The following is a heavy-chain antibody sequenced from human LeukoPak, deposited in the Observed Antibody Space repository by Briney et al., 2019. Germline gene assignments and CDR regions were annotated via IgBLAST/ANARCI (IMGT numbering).Heavy chain of an antibody. J-gene: IGHJ6*03. Sequence: PSETLSLTCTVSGGSISSYYWSWIRQPPGKGLEWIGYIYYSGSTNYNPSLKSRVTISVDTSKNQFSLRLTSVTAADTAVYYCARGASYYDFWSGYYDYYYYMDVWGKGTTVTVSS. CDR3: ARGASYYDFWSGYYDYYYYMDV. V-gene: IGHV4-59*01. D-gene: IGHD3-3*01. CDR2: IYYSGST. CDR1: GGSISSYY.